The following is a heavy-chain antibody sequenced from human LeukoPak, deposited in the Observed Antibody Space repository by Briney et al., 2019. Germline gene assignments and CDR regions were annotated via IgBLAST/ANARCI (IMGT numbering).Heavy chain of an antibody. D-gene: IGHD3-22*01. V-gene: IGHV3-30*03. J-gene: IGHJ3*02. CDR3: ASLDSRIGAFDI. CDR1: GFTFSSYG. CDR2: ISYDGSNK. Sequence: GGSVRLSCAGSGFTFSSYGMHWVRQAPGEGLEWVAVISYDGSNKYYADSVKGRFTISRDNSKNTLYLQMNSLRAEDTAVYYCASLDSRIGAFDIWGQGTMVTVSS.